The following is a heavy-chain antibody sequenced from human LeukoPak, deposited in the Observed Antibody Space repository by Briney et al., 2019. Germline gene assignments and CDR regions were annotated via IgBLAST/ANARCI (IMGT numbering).Heavy chain of an antibody. CDR2: IYTTGIT. D-gene: IGHD3-22*01. CDR3: ARDRSYDSSGYYNFDC. V-gene: IGHV4-4*07. J-gene: IGHJ4*02. CDR1: GGSISGYY. Sequence: SETLSLTCTVSGGSISGYYWSWIRQPAGKGLERIGRIYTTGITNSNPSLKSRVTMSVDTSKNQFSLRLHSVTAADTAVYYCARDRSYDSSGYYNFDCWGQGTLVTVSS.